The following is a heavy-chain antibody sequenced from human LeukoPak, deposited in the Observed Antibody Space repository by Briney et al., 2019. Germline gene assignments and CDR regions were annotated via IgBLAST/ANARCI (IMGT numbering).Heavy chain of an antibody. CDR2: ISAYNGNT. D-gene: IGHD2-15*01. Sequence: ASVKVSCKASGYTFTSYGISWVRQAPGQGLEWMGWISAYNGNTNYAQKLQGRVTMTTDTSTSTAYMELRSLRSDDTAVYYCARDLVVLRGIYYYYYMDVWGKGTTVTVSS. CDR3: ARDLVVLRGIYYYYYMDV. J-gene: IGHJ6*03. CDR1: GYTFTSYG. V-gene: IGHV1-18*01.